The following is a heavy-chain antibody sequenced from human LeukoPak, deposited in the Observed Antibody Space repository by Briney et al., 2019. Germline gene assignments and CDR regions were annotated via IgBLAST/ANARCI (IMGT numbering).Heavy chain of an antibody. CDR1: GYTFSSYG. V-gene: IGHV1-18*01. Sequence: GASVKVSCKASGYTFSSYGISWVRQAPGQGLEWMGWISAYNGNTKYAQKYQGRITMTTDTSTSTAYMGLRSLRSDDTAVYYCAKDQEYYGSGFNWFDPWGQGTLITVSS. D-gene: IGHD3-10*01. J-gene: IGHJ5*02. CDR3: AKDQEYYGSGFNWFDP. CDR2: ISAYNGNT.